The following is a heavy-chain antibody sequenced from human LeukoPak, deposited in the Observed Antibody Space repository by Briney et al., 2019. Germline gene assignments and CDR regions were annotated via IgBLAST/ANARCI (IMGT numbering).Heavy chain of an antibody. CDR1: GFTFDDYA. D-gene: IGHD4-17*01. CDR2: ISGSGGST. Sequence: GRSLRLSCAASGFTFDDYAMHWVRQAPGKGLEWVSAISGSGGSTYYADSVKGRFTISRDNSKNTLYLQMNSLRAEDTAVYYCAKWAVTTSWFDPWGQGTLVTVSS. V-gene: IGHV3-23*01. CDR3: AKWAVTTSWFDP. J-gene: IGHJ5*02.